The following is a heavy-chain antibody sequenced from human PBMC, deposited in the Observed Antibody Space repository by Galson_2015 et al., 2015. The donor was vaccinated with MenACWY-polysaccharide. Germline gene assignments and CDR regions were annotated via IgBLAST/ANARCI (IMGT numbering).Heavy chain of an antibody. V-gene: IGHV1-2*02. CDR2: INPKKGAT. Sequence: SVKVSCKASGYTFNDYYIHWVRQAPGQGLEWMGWINPKKGATDYAPKFQGRVTLTSDTSISTAYMDLTRLTSDDTAVYFCARDPLGGRSATDYWGQGTLVTVSS. D-gene: IGHD3-16*01. J-gene: IGHJ4*02. CDR3: ARDPLGGRSATDY. CDR1: GYTFNDYY.